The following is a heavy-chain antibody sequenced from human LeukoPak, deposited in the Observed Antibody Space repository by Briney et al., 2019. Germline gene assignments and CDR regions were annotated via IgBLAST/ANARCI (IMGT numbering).Heavy chain of an antibody. Sequence: ASVKVSCTPSVGTFRKYSLNCVRQAPGHGLEWLGGIIPLFGTTNYAQNLQGRVTITADDSTDTAYMELSSLRSEDTAVYYCARDLRVLDVLVPTTITWVFDYWGQGILVIASS. J-gene: IGHJ4*02. D-gene: IGHD3-3*02. CDR3: ARDLRVLDVLVPTTITWVFDY. V-gene: IGHV1-69*13. CDR1: VGTFRKYS. CDR2: IIPLFGTT.